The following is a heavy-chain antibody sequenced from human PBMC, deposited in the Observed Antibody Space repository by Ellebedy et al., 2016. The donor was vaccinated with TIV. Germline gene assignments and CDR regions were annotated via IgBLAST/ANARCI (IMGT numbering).Heavy chain of an antibody. CDR2: IYYNGST. CDR1: GGSISSSSYY. D-gene: IGHD3-10*01. V-gene: IGHV4-39*02. CDR3: ARDEGGSGSLSY. J-gene: IGHJ4*02. Sequence: MPSETLSLTCTVSGGSISSSSYYWGWIRQPPGKGLEWIGTIYYNGSTYYYPSLKSRVTISADTSKNQFSLKLSSVTAADTAVYYCARDEGGSGSLSYWGQGSLVTVSS.